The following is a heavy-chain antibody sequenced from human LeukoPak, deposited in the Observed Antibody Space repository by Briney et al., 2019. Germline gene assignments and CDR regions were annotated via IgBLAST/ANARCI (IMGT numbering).Heavy chain of an antibody. J-gene: IGHJ3*01. CDR1: GGFFSGLY. D-gene: IGHD2-21*01. V-gene: IGHV4-34*01. Sequence: PSETLSLTCAVYGGFFSGLYWSWIRQPPGEGLEWIGEMKDGGSTNYNPSLKSLVTLSLDTSKNQFSLKLTSVTAADTAVYYCATSLYCGTGCLWGQGTMVTVSS. CDR3: ATSLYCGTGCL. CDR2: MKDGGST.